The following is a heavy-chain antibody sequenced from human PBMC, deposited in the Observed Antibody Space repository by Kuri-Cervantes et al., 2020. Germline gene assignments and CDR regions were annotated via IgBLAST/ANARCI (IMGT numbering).Heavy chain of an antibody. CDR1: GYTFTSYA. J-gene: IGHJ4*02. CDR3: ARSFRSPYCGGDCYVDY. Sequence: ASVKVSCKASGYTFTSYAMHWVRQAPGQRLEWMGWISAGNGNTKYSQKFQGRVTITRDTSASTAYMELSSLRSEDTAVYYCARSFRSPYCGGDCYVDYWGQGTLVTVSS. CDR2: ISAGNGNT. V-gene: IGHV1-3*01. D-gene: IGHD2-21*02.